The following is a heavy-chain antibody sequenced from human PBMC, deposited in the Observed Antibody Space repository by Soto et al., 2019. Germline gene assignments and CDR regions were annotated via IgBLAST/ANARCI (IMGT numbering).Heavy chain of an antibody. Sequence: QVQLVESGGGVVQPGRSLRLSCAASGFTFSSYAMHWVRQAPGKGLEWVAVISYDGSNKYYADSVKGRFTISRDNSKNTLDLQMNSLRAEVTAVYYCARAGRGYWYCDLCGRGTLVTVSS. D-gene: IGHD3-10*01. J-gene: IGHJ2*01. CDR2: ISYDGSNK. V-gene: IGHV3-30-3*01. CDR1: GFTFSSYA. CDR3: ARAGRGYWYCDL.